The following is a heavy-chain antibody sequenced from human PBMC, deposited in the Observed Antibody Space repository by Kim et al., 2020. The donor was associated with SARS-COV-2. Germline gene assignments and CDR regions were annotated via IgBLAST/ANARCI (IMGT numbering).Heavy chain of an antibody. CDR1: GFTFSSYA. Sequence: GGSLRLSCAASGFTFSSYAMHWVRQAPGKGLEWVAVISYDGSNKYYADSVKGRFTISRDNSKNTLYLQMNSLRAEDTAVYYCARDGQVGATPPFFDYWG. CDR2: ISYDGSNK. J-gene: IGHJ4*01. D-gene: IGHD1-26*01. CDR3: ARDGQVGATPPFFDY. V-gene: IGHV3-30*04.